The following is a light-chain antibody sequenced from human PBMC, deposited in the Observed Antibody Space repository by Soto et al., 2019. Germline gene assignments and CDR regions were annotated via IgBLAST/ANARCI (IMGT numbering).Light chain of an antibody. J-gene: IGKJ4*01. V-gene: IGKV1-39*01. Sequence: IQMTQSPSSLSASVGDRVTITCRASQGVDSDLSWYQQKPGKAPKLLIYAASSLHSGVPTTFRGSGSGTHFTLTISSLQPEDVATYYCQQSYSTLVLTFGGGTKVELK. CDR3: QQSYSTLVLT. CDR1: QGVDSD. CDR2: AAS.